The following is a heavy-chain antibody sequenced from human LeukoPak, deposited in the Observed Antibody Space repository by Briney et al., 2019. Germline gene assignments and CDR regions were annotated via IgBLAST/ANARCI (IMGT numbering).Heavy chain of an antibody. Sequence: GGSLRLSCTASGFTLSGSWMHWVRQAPGKGLFWVSRITSDGAITNYADSVKGRFTISRDNAKNTLYLQMNSLKAEDTAVYYCTTDWSHGMGLWGQGTTVTVSS. V-gene: IGHV3-74*01. CDR1: GFTLSGSW. CDR2: ITSDGAIT. J-gene: IGHJ6*02. CDR3: TTDWSHGMGL.